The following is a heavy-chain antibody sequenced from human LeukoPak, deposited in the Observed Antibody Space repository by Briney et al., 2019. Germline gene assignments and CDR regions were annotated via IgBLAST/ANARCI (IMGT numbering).Heavy chain of an antibody. J-gene: IGHJ4*02. CDR1: GFTFSNYA. Sequence: GGSLRLSCAASGFTFSNYAMSWVRQAPGKGLEWVSSINGRGGSTYYADSVKGRFTISRDNSKNSLYLQMNSLRAEDTAVYYCARDDYGGLDYWGQGTLVTVSS. CDR2: INGRGGST. CDR3: ARDDYGGLDY. D-gene: IGHD4-23*01. V-gene: IGHV3-23*01.